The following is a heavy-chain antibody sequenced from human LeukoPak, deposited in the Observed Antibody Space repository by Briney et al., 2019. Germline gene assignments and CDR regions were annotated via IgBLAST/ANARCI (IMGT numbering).Heavy chain of an antibody. CDR2: ISYDGSNK. D-gene: IGHD5-24*01. CDR3: ALEMATRLFDY. Sequence: PGGSLRLSCAASGFTLSDFWMSWVRQAPGKGLEWVAVISYDGSNKYYADSVKGRFTISRDNSKNTLYLQMNSLRAEDTAVYYCALEMATRLFDYWGQGTLVTVSS. CDR1: GFTLSDFW. J-gene: IGHJ4*02. V-gene: IGHV3-30-3*01.